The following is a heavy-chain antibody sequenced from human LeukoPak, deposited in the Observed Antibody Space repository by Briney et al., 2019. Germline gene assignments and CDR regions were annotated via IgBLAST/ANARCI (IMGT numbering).Heavy chain of an antibody. CDR1: GGSISSGSYY. J-gene: IGHJ4*02. D-gene: IGHD2-15*01. CDR3: ARDRMVVAASSGYFDY. CDR2: IYTSGST. V-gene: IGHV4-61*02. Sequence: SQTLSLTCTVSGGSISSGSYYWSWIRQPAGKGLEWIGRIYTSGSTNYNPSLKSRVTISVDTSKNQFSLKLSSVTAADTAVYYCARDRMVVAASSGYFDYWGQGTLVTVSS.